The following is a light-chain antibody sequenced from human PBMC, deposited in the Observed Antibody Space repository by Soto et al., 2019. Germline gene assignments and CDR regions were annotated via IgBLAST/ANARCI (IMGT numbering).Light chain of an antibody. CDR1: RGHSSYA. CDR2: LNSDGSH. J-gene: IGLJ1*01. CDR3: QTWGTGPFV. V-gene: IGLV4-69*01. Sequence: QLVLTQSPSASASLGASVKLTCTMSRGHSSYAIAWHQQQPEKGPRYLMKLNSDGSHSKGDGIPDRFSGSSSGAERYLTISSLQSEDAADYYCQTWGTGPFVFGTGTKLTVL.